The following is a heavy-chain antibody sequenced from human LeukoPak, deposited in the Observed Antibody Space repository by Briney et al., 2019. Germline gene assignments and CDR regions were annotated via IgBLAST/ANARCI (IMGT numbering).Heavy chain of an antibody. CDR1: GFTFSSYS. Sequence: GGSLRLSCAASGFTFSSYSMTWVRQAPGKGLEWVSYISSSSSTIYYADSVKGRFTISRDNAKNSLYLQMNSLRAEDTAVYYCAREGGLYSSSWYEYYYYYGMDVWGQGTTVTVSS. J-gene: IGHJ6*02. V-gene: IGHV3-48*01. CDR2: ISSSSSTI. CDR3: AREGGLYSSSWYEYYYYYGMDV. D-gene: IGHD6-13*01.